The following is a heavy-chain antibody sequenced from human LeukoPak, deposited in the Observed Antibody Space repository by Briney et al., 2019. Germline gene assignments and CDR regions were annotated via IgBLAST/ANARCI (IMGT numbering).Heavy chain of an antibody. J-gene: IGHJ6*03. Sequence: GGSLRLSCAASGFTFHDHGMSWVRQVPGKGLEWVSALNWNGDNTGYADSVKGRFTISRDNAKKSLYLQMNSLTAEDTAYYYCAREGGSPPGYYYYYMDVWGKGTTVTVSS. CDR2: LNWNGDNT. CDR3: AREGGSPPGYYYYYMDV. V-gene: IGHV3-20*04. CDR1: GFTFHDHG.